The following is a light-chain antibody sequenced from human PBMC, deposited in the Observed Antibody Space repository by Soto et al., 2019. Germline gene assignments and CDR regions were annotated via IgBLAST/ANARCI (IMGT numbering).Light chain of an antibody. CDR2: GSS. CDR3: QQYGYSRK. CDR1: QTLSSRH. J-gene: IGKJ1*01. Sequence: EIVLTQSPGTLSLSPGEIATLSCRASQTLSSRHLAWYQQKPGQAPRLLIYGSSSRATDIPDRFSGSGSGTDFTLTISTLEPEDFAIYYCQQYGYSRKFGQGTKVDIK. V-gene: IGKV3-20*01.